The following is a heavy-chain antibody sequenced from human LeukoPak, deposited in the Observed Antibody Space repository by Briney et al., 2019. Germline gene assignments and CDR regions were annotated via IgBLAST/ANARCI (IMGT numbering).Heavy chain of an antibody. D-gene: IGHD3-10*01. CDR1: GGTFSSYA. J-gene: IGHJ4*02. CDR3: ARDPTYYGSGSYGSRGFDY. V-gene: IGHV1-69*06. Sequence: ASVRVSCKASGGTFSSYAISWVRQAPGQGLEGMGGIIPIFGTANYAQKFQGRVTITADKSTSTAYMELSSLRSEDTAVYYCARDPTYYGSGSYGSRGFDYWGQGTLVTVSS. CDR2: IIPIFGTA.